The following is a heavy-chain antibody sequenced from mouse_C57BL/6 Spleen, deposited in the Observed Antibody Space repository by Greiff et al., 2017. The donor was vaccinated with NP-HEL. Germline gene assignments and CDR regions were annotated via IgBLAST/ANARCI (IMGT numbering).Heavy chain of an antibody. CDR3: AMVGYYSDY. V-gene: IGHV1-82*01. CDR1: GYAFSSSW. CDR2: IYPGDGDT. D-gene: IGHD2-2*01. J-gene: IGHJ2*01. Sequence: LVKPGASVKISCKASGYAFSSSWMNWVKQRPGKGLEWIGRIYPGDGDTNYNGKFKGKATLTADKSSSTAYMQLSSLTSEDSAVYYCAMVGYYSDYWGQGTTLTVSS.